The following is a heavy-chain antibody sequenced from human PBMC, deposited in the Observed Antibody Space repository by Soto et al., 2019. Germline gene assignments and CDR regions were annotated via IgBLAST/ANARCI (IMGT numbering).Heavy chain of an antibody. J-gene: IGHJ4*02. Sequence: GASVKVSCKASGVSLSSYIINWVRQAPGQGFEWMGGIIPLFGSANHAQKLQGRVIITADVSTNTVYMEMSSLRFEDTAIYYCIYHYDSSGFYYVDSWGQGTQVTV. D-gene: IGHD3-22*01. CDR1: GVSLSSYI. CDR3: IYHYDSSGFYYVDS. V-gene: IGHV1-69*13. CDR2: IIPLFGSA.